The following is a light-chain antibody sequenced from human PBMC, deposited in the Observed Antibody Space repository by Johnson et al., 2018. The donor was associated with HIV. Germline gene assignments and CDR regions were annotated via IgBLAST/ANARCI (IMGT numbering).Light chain of an antibody. CDR2: DNN. V-gene: IGLV1-51*01. Sequence: QSMLTQPPSVSAAPGQKVTISCSGSSSNIGNNYVSWYQQLPGTAPKLLIYDNNKRPSGIPDRFSGSKSGTSSTLGITGLQTGDEADYYCGTWDSSLSAVLFGTGTKGTGL. CDR1: SSNIGNNY. CDR3: GTWDSSLSAVL. J-gene: IGLJ1*01.